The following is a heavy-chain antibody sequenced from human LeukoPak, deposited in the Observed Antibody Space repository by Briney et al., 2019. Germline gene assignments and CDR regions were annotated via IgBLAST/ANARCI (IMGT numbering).Heavy chain of an antibody. D-gene: IGHD2-15*01. CDR2: IIPIFGTP. Sequence: SVKVSCKASGGTFSSYAISWVRQAPGQGLEWMGGIIPIFGTPNYAQKFQGRVTITADESTSTAYMELSSLRSEDTAVYYCARARGFCSGGSCYSNDYWGQGTLVTVSS. V-gene: IGHV1-69*13. CDR3: ARARGFCSGGSCYSNDY. CDR1: GGTFSSYA. J-gene: IGHJ4*02.